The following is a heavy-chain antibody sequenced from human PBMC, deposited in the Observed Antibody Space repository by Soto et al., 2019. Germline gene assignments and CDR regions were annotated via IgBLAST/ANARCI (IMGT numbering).Heavy chain of an antibody. Sequence: SVKVSCKASGGTFSSYAISWVRQAPGQGLEWMGGIIPIFGTANYAQKFQGRVTITADESTSTAYMELSSLRSEDTAVYYCARDGEMATFSDYWGQGTLVTVSS. D-gene: IGHD5-12*01. CDR2: IIPIFGTA. J-gene: IGHJ4*02. CDR1: GGTFSSYA. CDR3: ARDGEMATFSDY. V-gene: IGHV1-69*13.